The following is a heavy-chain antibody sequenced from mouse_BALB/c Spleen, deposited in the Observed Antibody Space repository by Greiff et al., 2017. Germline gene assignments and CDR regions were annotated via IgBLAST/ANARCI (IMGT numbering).Heavy chain of an antibody. V-gene: IGHV5-17*02. CDR1: GFTFSSFG. CDR3: ARANWDLYYAMDY. Sequence: EVQGVESGGGLVQPGGSRKLSCAASGFTFSSFGMHWVRQAPEKGLEWVAYISSGSSTIYYADTVKGRFTISRDNPKNTLFLQMTSLRSEDTAMYYCARANWDLYYAMDYWGQGTSVTVSS. CDR2: ISSGSSTI. J-gene: IGHJ4*01. D-gene: IGHD4-1*01.